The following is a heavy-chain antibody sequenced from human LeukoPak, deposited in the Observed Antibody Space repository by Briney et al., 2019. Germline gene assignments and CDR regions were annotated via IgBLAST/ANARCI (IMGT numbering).Heavy chain of an antibody. D-gene: IGHD3-22*01. J-gene: IGHJ4*02. CDR3: ARSGAYYYDSSGYDYFDY. CDR1: GYTFTGYY. Sequence: ASVKVSCKASGYTFTGYYMHWVRQAPGQGLEWMGWINPNSGGTNYAQKFQGRVTMTRDTSISTAYMELSRLRSDDTAVYYCARSGAYYYDSSGYDYFDYWGQGTLVTVSS. CDR2: INPNSGGT. V-gene: IGHV1-2*02.